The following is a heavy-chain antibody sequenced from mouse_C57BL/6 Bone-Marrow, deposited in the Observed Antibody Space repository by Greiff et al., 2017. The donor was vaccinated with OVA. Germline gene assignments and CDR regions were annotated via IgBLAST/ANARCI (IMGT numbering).Heavy chain of an antibody. D-gene: IGHD2-1*01. J-gene: IGHJ4*01. Sequence: QVQLQQPGAELMKPGASVKLSCKATGYTFTGYWIEWVKQRPGHGLEWIGEILPGSGSTNYNEKFKGKATFTADTSSNTAYMQISSLTTEDSAVYDGALYGNYHYAMDYWGQGTSVTVSS. CDR2: ILPGSGST. CDR3: ALYGNYHYAMDY. CDR1: GYTFTGYW. V-gene: IGHV1-9*01.